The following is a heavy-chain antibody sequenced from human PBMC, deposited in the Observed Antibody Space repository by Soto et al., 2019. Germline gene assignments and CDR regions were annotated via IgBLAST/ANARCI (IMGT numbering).Heavy chain of an antibody. V-gene: IGHV3-30*18. CDR1: GFTFSSYG. CDR3: AKGKSYCSGGSCYSYYYYYGMDV. J-gene: IGHJ6*02. CDR2: ISYDGSNK. Sequence: SLRLSCGASGFTFSSYGMHWVRQAPGKGLEWVGVISYDGSNKYYADSVKGRFTISRDNSKNTLYLQMNSLRAEDTAVYYCAKGKSYCSGGSCYSYYYYYGMDVWGQGTTVTVYS. D-gene: IGHD2-15*01.